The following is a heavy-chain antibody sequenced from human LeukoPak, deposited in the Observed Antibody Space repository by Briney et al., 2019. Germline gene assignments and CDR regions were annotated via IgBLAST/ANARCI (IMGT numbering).Heavy chain of an antibody. D-gene: IGHD3-10*01. Sequence: ASVKVSCKASGYTFTGYYMHWVRQAPGQGLEWMGWINPNSGGTNYAQKFQGRVTTTRDTSISTAYMELSRLRSDDTAVYYCARDHTSYYGSDTGDYWGQGTLVTVSS. CDR2: INPNSGGT. CDR3: ARDHTSYYGSDTGDY. V-gene: IGHV1-2*02. J-gene: IGHJ4*02. CDR1: GYTFTGYY.